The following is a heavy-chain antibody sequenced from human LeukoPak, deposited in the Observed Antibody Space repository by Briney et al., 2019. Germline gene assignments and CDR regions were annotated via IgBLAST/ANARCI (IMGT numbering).Heavy chain of an antibody. CDR2: ISPNSGGT. CDR1: GYTFTGYY. Sequence: ASVKVSCKASGYTFTGYYMHWVRQAPGQGLEWMGWISPNSGGTNYAQKFQGRVTMTMDTSISTAFLELSRLRSDGTAVYYCAREAYDSGSFRTDYYYMDVWGKGTTVTISS. CDR3: AREAYDSGSFRTDYYYMDV. J-gene: IGHJ6*03. V-gene: IGHV1-2*02. D-gene: IGHD3-10*01.